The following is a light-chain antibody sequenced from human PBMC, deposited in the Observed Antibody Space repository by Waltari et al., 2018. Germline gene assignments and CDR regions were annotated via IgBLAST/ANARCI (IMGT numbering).Light chain of an antibody. CDR1: QDINIY. CDR3: QQLETYPLT. CDR2: VAS. J-gene: IGKJ4*01. Sequence: DIQLTQSPSFLSASLWERVTITCRASQDINIYLAWYQQKPGKAPNLLISVASTLQVGVPPRFSGSGSGTEFFLTISSLQPEDFATYFCQQLETYPLTFGGGTKVEIK. V-gene: IGKV1-9*01.